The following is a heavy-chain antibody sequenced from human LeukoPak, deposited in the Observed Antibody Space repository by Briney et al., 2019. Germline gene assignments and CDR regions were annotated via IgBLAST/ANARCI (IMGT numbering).Heavy chain of an antibody. CDR3: AKAPRGAVAGDY. CDR1: GFTFSDYY. D-gene: IGHD6-19*01. Sequence: AGGSLRLSCAASGFTFSDYYMSWIRQAPGKGLEWVSYISSSGSTIYYADSVKGRFTISRDNSKSTLYLQLNSLRVEDTAMYYCAKAPRGAVAGDYWGQGTLVTVSS. J-gene: IGHJ4*02. CDR2: ISSSGSTI. V-gene: IGHV3-11*04.